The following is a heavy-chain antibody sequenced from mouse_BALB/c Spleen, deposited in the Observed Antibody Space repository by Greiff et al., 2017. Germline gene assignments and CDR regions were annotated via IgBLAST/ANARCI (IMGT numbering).Heavy chain of an antibody. D-gene: IGHD1-3*01. CDR3: TRRSDRRFAY. V-gene: IGHV1-15*01. CDR2: IDPETGGT. Sequence: QVHVKQSGAELVRPGASVTLSCKASGYTFTDYEMHWVKQTPVHGLEWIGAIDPETGGTAYNQKFKGKATLTADKSSSTAYMELRSLTSEDSAVYYCTRRSDRRFAYWGQGTLVTVSA. CDR1: GYTFTDYE. J-gene: IGHJ3*01.